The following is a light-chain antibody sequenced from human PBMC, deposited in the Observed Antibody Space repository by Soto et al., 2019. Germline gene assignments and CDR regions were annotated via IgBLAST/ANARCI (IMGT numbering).Light chain of an antibody. CDR2: DAS. CDR1: QSVSSY. CDR3: QHRNNWPRLT. J-gene: IGKJ4*01. V-gene: IGKV3-11*01. Sequence: EIVLTQSPATLSLSPGERATLSCRASQSVSSYLVWYQEKPGQAPRLLIYDASNRATGIPGRFSGSGFGTAFTLTISSLEPEDFAVYYCQHRNNWPRLTFGGGTKVEIK.